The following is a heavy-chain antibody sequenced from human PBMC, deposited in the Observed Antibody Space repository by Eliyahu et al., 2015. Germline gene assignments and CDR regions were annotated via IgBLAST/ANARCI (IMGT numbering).Heavy chain of an antibody. D-gene: IGHD2-21*01. CDR2: MNQDGREK. CDR1: GFTFSNYW. V-gene: IGHV3-7*01. J-gene: IGHJ4*02. CDR3: ASIITPDCLDY. Sequence: EVQLVESGGGLVQPGGSLXLSCAASGFTFSNYWMSWVRQAPGKGLEWVANMNQDGREKYYVDSVKGRFTISRDNAKNSVYLQMNSLRAEDTAVYYCASIITPDCLDYWGQGTLVTVSS.